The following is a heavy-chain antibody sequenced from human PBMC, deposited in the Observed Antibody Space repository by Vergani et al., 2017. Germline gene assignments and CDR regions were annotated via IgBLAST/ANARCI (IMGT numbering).Heavy chain of an antibody. Sequence: QVQLQQWGAGLLKPSETLSLTCAVYGGSFSGYYWRWIRQPPGKGLEWIGEINHSGSTNYNPSLKSRVTISVDTSKNPFSLKLSSVTAADTAVYYCARGRPAARPHYYYYYMDVWGKGTTVTGSS. J-gene: IGHJ6*03. CDR3: ARGRPAARPHYYYYYMDV. CDR2: INHSGST. V-gene: IGHV4-34*01. CDR1: GGSFSGYY. D-gene: IGHD6-6*01.